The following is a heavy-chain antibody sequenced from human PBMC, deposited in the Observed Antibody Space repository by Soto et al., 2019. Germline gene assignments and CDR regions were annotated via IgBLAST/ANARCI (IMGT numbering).Heavy chain of an antibody. CDR1: GASISTTYYY. D-gene: IGHD1-20*01. CDR2: IYYSGNT. V-gene: IGHV4-39*01. CDR3: ARHSNTGNWKEYLDS. Sequence: PSETLSLTCTVSGASISTTYYYWGWIRQPPGKGLEWIGTIYYSGNTYYKPSLKSRATISVDTSENQFSLKLSSVTAADTAVYYCARHSNTGNWKEYLDSWGQGILVTVSS. J-gene: IGHJ4*01.